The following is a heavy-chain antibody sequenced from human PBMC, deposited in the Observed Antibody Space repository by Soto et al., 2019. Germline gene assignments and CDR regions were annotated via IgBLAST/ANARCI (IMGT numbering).Heavy chain of an antibody. Sequence: EVQLLESGGGLVQPGGSLRLSCEGSGFTFISYDMNWVRQAPGKGLEWVSAVSGGGETTFYADSVKGRFTISRDNSKNTVTLQINSLGVGDTAVYYCGRKVPGSTSFPISWYFDLGGRGTRVTVSS. V-gene: IGHV3-23*01. D-gene: IGHD3-10*01. CDR2: VSGGGETT. J-gene: IGHJ2*01. CDR1: GFTFISYD. CDR3: GRKVPGSTSFPISWYFDL.